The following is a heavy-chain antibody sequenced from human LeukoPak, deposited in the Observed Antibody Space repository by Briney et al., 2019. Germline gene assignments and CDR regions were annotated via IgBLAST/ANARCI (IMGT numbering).Heavy chain of an antibody. Sequence: GGSLRLSCAASGFTFSSYDMTWVRQAPGRGLEWVSSISSSSSYIYYADSLKGRFTISRDNARNSLFLQMNSLRAEDTAVYYCARVYTYGSPTSYLEYRGQGTVVTVSS. CDR2: ISSSSSYI. CDR3: ARVYTYGSPTSYLEY. J-gene: IGHJ4*02. CDR1: GFTFSSYD. V-gene: IGHV3-21*01. D-gene: IGHD3-10*01.